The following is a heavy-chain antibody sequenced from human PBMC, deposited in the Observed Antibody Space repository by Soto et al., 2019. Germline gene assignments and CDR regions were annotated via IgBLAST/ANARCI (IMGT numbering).Heavy chain of an antibody. J-gene: IGHJ5*02. CDR3: AREEVSPAAIAFWFET. V-gene: IGHV3-30*03. D-gene: IGHD2-2*02. Sequence: PGGSLRLSCAASGFTFSSYGMHWVRQAPGKGLEWVAVISCDGSNKYYADSVKGRFTISRDNSKNTLYLQMNSLRAEDTAVYYCAREEVSPAAIAFWFETWGQGTLVTVSS. CDR2: ISCDGSNK. CDR1: GFTFSSYG.